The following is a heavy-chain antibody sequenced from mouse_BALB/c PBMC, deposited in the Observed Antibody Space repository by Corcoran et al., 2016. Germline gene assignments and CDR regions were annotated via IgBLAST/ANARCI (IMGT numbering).Heavy chain of an antibody. CDR2: INTYTGEP. CDR1: GYTFTNYG. D-gene: IGHD2-14*01. Sequence: QIQLVQSGPELKKPGETVKISCKASGYTFTNYGMNWVKQAPGKGLKWMGWINTYTGEPTYADDFKGRFAFSLETSASTAYLQINNLKNEDMATYFCAREDRYEDAMDYWGQGTSVTVSS. V-gene: IGHV9-1*02. CDR3: AREDRYEDAMDY. J-gene: IGHJ4*01.